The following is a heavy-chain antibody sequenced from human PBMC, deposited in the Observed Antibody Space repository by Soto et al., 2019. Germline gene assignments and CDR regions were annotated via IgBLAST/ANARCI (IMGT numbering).Heavy chain of an antibody. D-gene: IGHD5-18*01. J-gene: IGHJ3*02. V-gene: IGHV3-30-3*01. Sequence: GGSLRLSCAASGFTFSSYAMHWVRQAPGKGLEWVAVISYDGSNKYYADSVKGRFTISRDNSKNTLYLRMNSLRAEDTAVYYCAKDFGYNYGYDAFDIWGQGTMVTVSS. CDR3: AKDFGYNYGYDAFDI. CDR2: ISYDGSNK. CDR1: GFTFSSYA.